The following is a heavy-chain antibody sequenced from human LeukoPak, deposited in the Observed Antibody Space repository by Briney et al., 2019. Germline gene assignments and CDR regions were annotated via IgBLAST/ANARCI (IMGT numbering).Heavy chain of an antibody. V-gene: IGHV3-66*01. CDR2: IYSGGST. D-gene: IGHD1-14*01. J-gene: IGHJ3*02. Sequence: GGSLRLSCLPSGVTVSSDYMSWVREAPGKGLEWVSVIYSGGSTYYADSVKGRFTISRDHSKNTLYLQMNSLRAEDTAVYYCARGGPEDAFDIWGQGTMVTVSS. CDR3: ARGGPEDAFDI. CDR1: GVTVSSDY.